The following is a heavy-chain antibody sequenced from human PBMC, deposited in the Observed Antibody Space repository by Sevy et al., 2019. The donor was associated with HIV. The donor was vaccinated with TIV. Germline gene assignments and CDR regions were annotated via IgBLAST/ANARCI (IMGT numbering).Heavy chain of an antibody. CDR2: ISFSGGSS. D-gene: IGHD3-10*01. V-gene: IGHV3-23*01. CDR1: GFTFSIYA. Sequence: GGSLRLSCAASGFTFSIYAMSWVRQAPGKGLEWVSLISFSGGSSHYADSVKGRFTISRDNSKNTLYLQMSSLRAEDTAVYYCAKDRVSGTYYTGDFDYWGQGTLVTASS. CDR3: AKDRVSGTYYTGDFDY. J-gene: IGHJ4*02.